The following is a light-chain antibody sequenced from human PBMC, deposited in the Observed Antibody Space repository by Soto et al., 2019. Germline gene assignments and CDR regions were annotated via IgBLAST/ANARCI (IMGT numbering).Light chain of an antibody. J-gene: IGLJ1*01. CDR1: GGDVGGYNF. Sequence: QSVLAQPRSVSGSPGQSVTISCTGTGGDVGGYNFVSWYQLHPGKAPKLMIYDVSKRPSGVPDRFAGSKSGNTASLTISGLQADDEPDYYCCSFEGSHTSPAFGGGTKVTVL. CDR2: DVS. V-gene: IGLV2-11*01. CDR3: CSFEGSHTSPA.